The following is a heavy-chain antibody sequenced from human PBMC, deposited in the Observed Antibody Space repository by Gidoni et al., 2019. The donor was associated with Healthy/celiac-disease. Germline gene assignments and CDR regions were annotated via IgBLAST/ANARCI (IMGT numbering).Heavy chain of an antibody. J-gene: IGHJ4*02. CDR3: AKAHVAPYYYDSSGYFDY. V-gene: IGHV3-23*01. Sequence: EVQLLESGGGLVQPGGSLRLSCAASGFTFSSYAMSGVRQAPGKGLEGVSALCGSGGSTYYADSVKGRFTISRDNSKNTLYLQMNSLRAEDTAVYYCAKAHVAPYYYDSSGYFDYWGQGTLVTVSS. CDR2: LCGSGGST. D-gene: IGHD3-22*01. CDR1: GFTFSSYA.